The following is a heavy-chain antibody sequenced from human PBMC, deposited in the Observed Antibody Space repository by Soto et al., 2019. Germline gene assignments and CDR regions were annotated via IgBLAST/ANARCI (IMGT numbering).Heavy chain of an antibody. CDR1: GYTFTSYG. CDR2: ISAYNGNT. CDR3: VRDVWFGELLDYYYYYGMDV. D-gene: IGHD3-10*01. V-gene: IGHV1-18*01. Sequence: ASVKVSCKASGYTFTSYGISWVRQAPGQGLEWMGWISAYNGNTNYAQKLQGRVTMTTDTSTSTAYMELRSLRSDDTAVYYCVRDVWFGELLDYYYYYGMDVWGQGTTVTVSS. J-gene: IGHJ6*02.